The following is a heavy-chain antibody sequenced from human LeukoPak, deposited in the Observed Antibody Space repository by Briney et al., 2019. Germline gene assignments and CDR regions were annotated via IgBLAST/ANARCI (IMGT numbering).Heavy chain of an antibody. CDR1: GFTLSSFE. D-gene: IGHD3-22*01. J-gene: IGHJ4*02. Sequence: GGSLRLSCAASGFTLSSFEMNWVRQAPGKGLEWVLYISSSGRTIYYADSVKGRFTISRDNAKNSLYLQMNSLRAEDTAVYYCAREERYYDSSGYSTYYFDYWGQGTLVTVSS. CDR3: AREERYYDSSGYSTYYFDY. CDR2: ISSSGRTI. V-gene: IGHV3-48*03.